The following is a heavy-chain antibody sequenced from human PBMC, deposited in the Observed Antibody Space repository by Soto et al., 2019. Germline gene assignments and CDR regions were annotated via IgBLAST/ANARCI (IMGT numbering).Heavy chain of an antibody. Sequence: EVQLVESGGGLVQPGGSLRLSCAGSGSIFSNYWMHWVRQAPGKGLEWVARIDHDGPTDYADSVRGRFTISRDNAENTLYLQMNSLRPEDTAVYYCVRDSHGDYWGQGTLVTVSS. CDR3: VRDSHGDY. J-gene: IGHJ4*02. CDR1: GSIFSNYW. V-gene: IGHV3-74*01. CDR2: IDHDGPT.